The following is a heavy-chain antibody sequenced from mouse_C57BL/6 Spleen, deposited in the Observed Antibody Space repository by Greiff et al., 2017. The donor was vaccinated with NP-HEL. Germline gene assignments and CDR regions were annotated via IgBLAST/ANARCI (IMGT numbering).Heavy chain of an antibody. D-gene: IGHD1-1*01. CDR2: IHPNSGST. Sequence: QVQLQQPGAELVKPGASVKLSCKASGYTFTSYWMHWVKQRPGQGLEWIGMIHPNSGSTNYNEKFKSKATLTVDKSSSTAYMQLSSLTSEDSAVYYCARSDGSSYVRYFDVWGTGTTVTVSS. J-gene: IGHJ1*03. CDR3: ARSDGSSYVRYFDV. V-gene: IGHV1-64*01. CDR1: GYTFTSYW.